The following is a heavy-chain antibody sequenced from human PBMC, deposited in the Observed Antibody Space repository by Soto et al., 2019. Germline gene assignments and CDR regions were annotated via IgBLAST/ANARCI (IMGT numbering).Heavy chain of an antibody. CDR2: IGGSAGGT. Sequence: EVQLVESGGGLVQPGGSLRLSCAASRFTFSSYTMSWVRQAPGKGLEWISTIGGSAGGTYYADSVKGRFTISRDTSKSTLYLQMDSLRAEDTAVYYCAKVGGATIRNGMDVWGQGTTVTVSS. J-gene: IGHJ6*02. CDR1: RFTFSSYT. D-gene: IGHD3-16*01. CDR3: AKVGGATIRNGMDV. V-gene: IGHV3-23*04.